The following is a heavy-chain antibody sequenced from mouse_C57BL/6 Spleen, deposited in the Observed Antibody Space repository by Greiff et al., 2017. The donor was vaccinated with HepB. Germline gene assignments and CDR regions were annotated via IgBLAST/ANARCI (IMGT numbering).Heavy chain of an antibody. J-gene: IGHJ2*01. CDR1: GFTFSDYG. Sequence: EVQVVESGGGLVKPGGSLKLSCAASGFTFSDYGMHWVRQAPEKGLEWVAYISSGSSTIYYADTVKGRFTISRDNAKNTLFLQMTSLRSEDTAMYYCARNYYGSSENYFDYWGQGTTLTVSS. V-gene: IGHV5-17*01. D-gene: IGHD1-1*01. CDR3: ARNYYGSSENYFDY. CDR2: ISSGSSTI.